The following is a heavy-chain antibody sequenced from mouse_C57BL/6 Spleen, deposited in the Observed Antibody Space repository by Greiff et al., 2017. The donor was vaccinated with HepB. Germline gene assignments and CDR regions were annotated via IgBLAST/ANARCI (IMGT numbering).Heavy chain of an antibody. CDR3: ARDYGGYAMDY. Sequence: QVQLQQSGAELVRPGTSVKVSCKASGYAFTNYLIEWVKQRPGQGLEWIGVINPGSGGTNYNEKFKGKATLTADKSSSTAYMQLSSLTSEDSAVYFCARDYGGYAMDYWGQGTSVTDSS. CDR2: INPGSGGT. CDR1: GYAFTNYL. J-gene: IGHJ4*01. V-gene: IGHV1-54*01. D-gene: IGHD1-1*01.